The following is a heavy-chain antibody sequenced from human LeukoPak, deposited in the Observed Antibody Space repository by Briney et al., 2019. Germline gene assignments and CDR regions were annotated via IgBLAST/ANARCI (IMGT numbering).Heavy chain of an antibody. CDR2: IYPDGST. D-gene: IGHD3-16*01. V-gene: IGHV4-4*09. Sequence: SETLSLTCTVSGTSITNYYWAWIRQTPGKGLEWIGYIYPDGSTKYNPSLKSRGAISVDTSNNQFSLKVTYMTAADTAVYYCARQDYWGWFAPWGQGTLVIVSS. CDR1: GTSITNYY. CDR3: ARQDYWGWFAP. J-gene: IGHJ5*02.